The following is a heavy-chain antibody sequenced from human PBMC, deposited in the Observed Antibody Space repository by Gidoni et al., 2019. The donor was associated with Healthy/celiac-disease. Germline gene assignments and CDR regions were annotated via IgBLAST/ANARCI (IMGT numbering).Heavy chain of an antibody. J-gene: IGHJ4*02. Sequence: EVQLVESGGGLVQPGGSLRLSCAASGFTFSSYWMSWVRQAPGKGLEWVANIKQDGSEKYYVDSVKGRFTISRDNAKNSLYLQMNSLRAEDTAVYYCARTRLVVRGVMRGYYFDYWGQGTLVTVSS. CDR1: GFTFSSYW. CDR2: IKQDGSEK. V-gene: IGHV3-7*05. D-gene: IGHD3-10*01. CDR3: ARTRLVVRGVMRGYYFDY.